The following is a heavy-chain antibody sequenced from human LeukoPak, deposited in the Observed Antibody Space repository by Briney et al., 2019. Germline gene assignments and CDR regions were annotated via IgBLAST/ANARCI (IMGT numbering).Heavy chain of an antibody. CDR2: IYPGDSDT. Sequence: GETLKISCKGSGYSFSSYWIGWVRQMPGKGLEWMGIIYPGDSDTRYSPSFQGQVTISADKSISTAYLQWSSLKASDTAIYYCAMKAGGGFNWFDPWGQGTLVTVSS. V-gene: IGHV5-51*01. D-gene: IGHD2-15*01. CDR1: GYSFSSYW. CDR3: AMKAGGGFNWFDP. J-gene: IGHJ5*02.